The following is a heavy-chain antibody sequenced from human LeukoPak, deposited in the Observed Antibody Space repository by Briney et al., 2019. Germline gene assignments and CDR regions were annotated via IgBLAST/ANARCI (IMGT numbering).Heavy chain of an antibody. Sequence: GGSLRLSCAASGFTFSSYSMNWVRQAPGKGLEWVSSISSSSSYIYYADSMKGRFTISRDIAKNSLYLQMNSLRAEDTAVYYCAREPGITGTRSPFDFWGQGTLVTVSS. J-gene: IGHJ4*02. CDR2: ISSSSSYI. CDR3: AREPGITGTRSPFDF. CDR1: GFTFSSYS. D-gene: IGHD1-20*01. V-gene: IGHV3-21*01.